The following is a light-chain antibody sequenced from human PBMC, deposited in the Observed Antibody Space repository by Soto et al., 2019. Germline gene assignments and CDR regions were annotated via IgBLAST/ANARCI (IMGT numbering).Light chain of an antibody. CDR3: QQYDNLPIP. CDR1: QDISNY. J-gene: IGKJ5*01. Sequence: DIQMTQSPSSLSASVGDRVTITCQASQDISNYLNWYQQKPGKAPKLLIYDASNLETGVPSRFSGSGSGTDFTFTISSLQPEDSATYYCQQYDNLPIPFGQGTRLEMK. V-gene: IGKV1-33*01. CDR2: DAS.